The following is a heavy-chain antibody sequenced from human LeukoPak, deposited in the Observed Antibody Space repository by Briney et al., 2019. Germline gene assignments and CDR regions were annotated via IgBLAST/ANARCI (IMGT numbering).Heavy chain of an antibody. D-gene: IGHD5-12*01. Sequence: SQTLSLTCTVSGGSISSGSYYWSWIRQPAGKGLEWIGRIYTSGRTNYNPSLKSRVTISVDTSKNQFSLKLSSVTAADTAVYYCARDDSGYDYFDSWGQGTLVTVSS. CDR3: ARDDSGYDYFDS. CDR2: IYTSGRT. CDR1: GGSISSGSYY. V-gene: IGHV4-61*02. J-gene: IGHJ4*02.